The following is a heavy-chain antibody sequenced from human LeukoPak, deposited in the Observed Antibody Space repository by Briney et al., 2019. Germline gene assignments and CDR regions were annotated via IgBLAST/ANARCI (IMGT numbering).Heavy chain of an antibody. J-gene: IGHJ6*02. CDR1: GYTFTSYG. Sequence: ASVKVSCKASGYTFTSYGISWVRQAPGQGLGWMGWISAYNVNTNYAQKLQGRVTMTTDTSTSTAYMELRSLRSDDTAVYYCARIPMIVVVPAPPQYYYYGMDVWGQGTTVTVSS. CDR2: ISAYNVNT. D-gene: IGHD2-2*01. CDR3: ARIPMIVVVPAPPQYYYYGMDV. V-gene: IGHV1-18*01.